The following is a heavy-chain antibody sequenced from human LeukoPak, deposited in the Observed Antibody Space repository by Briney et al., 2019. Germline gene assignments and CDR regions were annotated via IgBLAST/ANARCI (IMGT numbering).Heavy chain of an antibody. CDR2: ISSSSSYI. D-gene: IGHD3-22*01. CDR1: GFTFSRYG. Sequence: PGGSLRLSCAASGFTFSRYGMHWVRQAPGKGLEWVSSISSSSSYIYYADSVKGRFTISRDNAKNSLYLQMNSLRAEDTAVYYCARDYYDSSLPGPYWLDYWGQGTLVTVSS. V-gene: IGHV3-21*01. CDR3: ARDYYDSSLPGPYWLDY. J-gene: IGHJ4*02.